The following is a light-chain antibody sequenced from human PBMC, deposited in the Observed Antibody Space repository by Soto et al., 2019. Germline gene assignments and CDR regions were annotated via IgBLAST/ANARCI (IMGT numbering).Light chain of an antibody. Sequence: DIQMTQSPSTLSASVGDRVTITCRASRSISSWLAWYQQKPGKAPKLLIYDASSLESGVPSRFSGSGSGTEFTLTISSLQPDDFATYYCQQYNSYVLTFGGGTKVEIK. CDR1: RSISSW. CDR3: QQYNSYVLT. V-gene: IGKV1-5*01. CDR2: DAS. J-gene: IGKJ4*01.